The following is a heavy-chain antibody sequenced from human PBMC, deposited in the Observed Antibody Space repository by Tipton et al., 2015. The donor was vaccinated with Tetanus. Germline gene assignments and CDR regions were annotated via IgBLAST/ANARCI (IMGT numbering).Heavy chain of an antibody. CDR1: GFNFSTNS. CDR2: ISSGSSII. CDR3: ARSAHFASWYD. V-gene: IGHV3-48*02. Sequence: GSLRRSCVGSGFNFSTNSMNWVRQAPGKGLEWIAYISSGSSIIFYADAVRGRFFISRDNTKNSLSLQMNSLKDDDTAVYYCARSAHFASWYDGGPGTRVTVSS. D-gene: IGHD6-13*01. J-gene: IGHJ4*02.